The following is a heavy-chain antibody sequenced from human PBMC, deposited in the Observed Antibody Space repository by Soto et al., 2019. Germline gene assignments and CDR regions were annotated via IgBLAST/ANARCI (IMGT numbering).Heavy chain of an antibody. CDR3: ARDRGTTVTARWFDP. D-gene: IGHD4-17*01. Sequence: SSETLSLTCTVSGGSISSGGYYWSWIRQHPGKGLEWIGYIYYSGSTYYNPSLKSRVTISVDTSKNQFSLKLSSVTAADTAVYYCARDRGTTVTARWFDPWGQGTLVTVSS. CDR2: IYYSGST. J-gene: IGHJ5*02. V-gene: IGHV4-31*03. CDR1: GGSISSGGYY.